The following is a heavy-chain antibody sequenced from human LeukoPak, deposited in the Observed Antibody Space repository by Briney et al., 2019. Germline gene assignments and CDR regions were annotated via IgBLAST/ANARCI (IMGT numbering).Heavy chain of an antibody. D-gene: IGHD3-10*01. V-gene: IGHV4-34*01. Sequence: SETLSLTCAVYGGSFSGYYWSWIRQPPGEGLEWIGEINHSGSTNYNPSLKSRVTISVDTSKNQFSLKLSSVTAADTAVYYCARRYGYYGSGSYSSNFDYWGQGTLVTVSS. CDR1: GGSFSGYY. J-gene: IGHJ4*02. CDR3: ARRYGYYGSGSYSSNFDY. CDR2: INHSGST.